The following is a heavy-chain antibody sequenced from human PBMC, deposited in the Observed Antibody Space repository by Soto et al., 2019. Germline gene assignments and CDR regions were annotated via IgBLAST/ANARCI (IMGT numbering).Heavy chain of an antibody. CDR3: AILVVVRGYYYGIDV. Sequence: GESLKISCKGSGYSFTSYWIGWVRQMPGKGLEWMGIIYPGDSYTRYSPSFQGQVTISADKSITTAYLQWSSLKASDTAMYYCAILVVVRGYYYGIDVRAQRTTVTGSS. V-gene: IGHV5-51*01. CDR2: IYPGDSYT. J-gene: IGHJ6*02. CDR1: GYSFTSYW. D-gene: IGHD2-15*01.